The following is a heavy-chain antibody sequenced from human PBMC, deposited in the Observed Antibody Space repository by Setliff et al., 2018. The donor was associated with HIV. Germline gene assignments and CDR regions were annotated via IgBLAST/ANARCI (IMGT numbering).Heavy chain of an antibody. D-gene: IGHD6-19*01. CDR2: INHSGST. Sequence: SETLSLTCAVYGGSFSGYYWSWIRQPPGKGLEWIGEINHSGSTNYNPSLKSRVTISVDTSKNQFSLKLSSVTAADTAVYYCARGKGSGWLTYYYYMDVWGTGTTVTVSS. CDR1: GGSFSGYY. CDR3: ARGKGSGWLTYYYYMDV. V-gene: IGHV4-34*01. J-gene: IGHJ6*03.